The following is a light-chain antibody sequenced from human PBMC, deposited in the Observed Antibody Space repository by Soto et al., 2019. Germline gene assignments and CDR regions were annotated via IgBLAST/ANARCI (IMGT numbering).Light chain of an antibody. CDR2: AAS. CDR1: QDISNY. J-gene: IGKJ3*01. CDR3: QNLDSAAFT. Sequence: DIQMTQSPSSLSASLGDRVTITCRASQDISNYLAWYQQRPGKVPKLLIYAASTLPSGVPSRFSGSGSGTDFTLTISSLLPEDVATYYCQNLDSAAFTFGPGTKVDIK. V-gene: IGKV1-27*01.